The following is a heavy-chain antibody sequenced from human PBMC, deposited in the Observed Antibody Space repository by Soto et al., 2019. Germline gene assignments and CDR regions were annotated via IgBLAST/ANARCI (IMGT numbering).Heavy chain of an antibody. V-gene: IGHV4-30-4*01. CDR1: GGSISSGDYY. CDR3: ARGDYYGSGSYYNDIVLDAFDI. J-gene: IGHJ3*02. CDR2: IYYSGST. Sequence: QVQLQESGPGLVKPSQTLSLTCTVSGGSISSGDYYWSWIRQPPGKGLEWIGYIYYSGSTYYNPSLKSRVTLSVDTSKNQSSLTLSSVTAADTAVYYCARGDYYGSGSYYNDIVLDAFDIWGQGTMVTVSS. D-gene: IGHD3-10*01.